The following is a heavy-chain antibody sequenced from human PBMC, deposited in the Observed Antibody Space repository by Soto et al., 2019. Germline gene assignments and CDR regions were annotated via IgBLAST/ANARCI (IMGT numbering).Heavy chain of an antibody. J-gene: IGHJ4*02. CDR2: ISYDGSNK. Sequence: GGSLRLSCAASGFTFSSYAMHWVRQAPGKGLEWVAVISYDGSNKYYADSVKGRFTISRDNSKNTLYLQMNSLGAEDTAVYYCARDGITIFGVVIIPVYYFDYWGQGTLVTVSS. CDR1: GFTFSSYA. CDR3: ARDGITIFGVVIIPVYYFDY. V-gene: IGHV3-30-3*01. D-gene: IGHD3-3*01.